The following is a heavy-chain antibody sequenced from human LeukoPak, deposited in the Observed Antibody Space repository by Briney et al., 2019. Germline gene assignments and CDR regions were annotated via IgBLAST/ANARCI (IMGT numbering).Heavy chain of an antibody. CDR2: INPEETGT. V-gene: IGHV3-74*01. D-gene: IGHD3-16*01. J-gene: IGHJ4*02. CDR1: GFTFSTYW. CDR3: ARGGLEPVDY. Sequence: QSGGSLRLSCVGSGFTFSTYWMHWVRHAPAKGLVWVSRINPEETGTNYADSVKGRFTISRDNAKNTLYLQMNSLGAEDTAVYYCARGGLEPVDYWGQGTLVTVSS.